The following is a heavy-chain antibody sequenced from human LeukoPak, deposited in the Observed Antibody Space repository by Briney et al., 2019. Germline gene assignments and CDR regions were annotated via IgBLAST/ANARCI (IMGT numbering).Heavy chain of an antibody. D-gene: IGHD5-18*01. Sequence: SETLSLTCTVSGGSISSSSYYWGWIRQPPGKGLEWVGSIYYSGSTYYNPSLKSRVTISVDTYKNQFSLKLSSVTAADTAVYYCARLQAAIVTFFAFDIWGQGTMVTVSS. CDR1: GGSISSSSYY. CDR2: IYYSGST. V-gene: IGHV4-39*01. J-gene: IGHJ3*02. CDR3: ARLQAAIVTFFAFDI.